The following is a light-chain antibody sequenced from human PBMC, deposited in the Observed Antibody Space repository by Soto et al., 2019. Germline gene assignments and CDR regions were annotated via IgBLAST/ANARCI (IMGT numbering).Light chain of an antibody. CDR1: QSVSSSY. J-gene: IGKJ4*01. CDR3: QQYGSS. CDR2: GAS. V-gene: IGKV3-20*01. Sequence: IAFLFCRASQSVSSSYLAWYQQKPGQAPRLLIYGASSRATGIPDRFSGSGSGTDFTLTISRLEPEDFAVYYCQQYGSSLGGGTKV.